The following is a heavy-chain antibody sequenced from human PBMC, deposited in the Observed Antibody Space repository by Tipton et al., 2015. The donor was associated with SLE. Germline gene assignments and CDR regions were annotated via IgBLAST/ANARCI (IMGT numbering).Heavy chain of an antibody. D-gene: IGHD6-13*01. Sequence: LRLSCTVSGGSISSGSYYWSWIRQPAGKGLEWIGYIYTSGSTNYNPSLKSRVTISVDTSKNQFSLKLSSVTAADTAVYYCARRSSSWDVNWGQGTLVTVSS. CDR2: IYTSGST. CDR1: GGSISSGSYY. CDR3: ARRSSSWDVN. V-gene: IGHV4-61*09. J-gene: IGHJ4*02.